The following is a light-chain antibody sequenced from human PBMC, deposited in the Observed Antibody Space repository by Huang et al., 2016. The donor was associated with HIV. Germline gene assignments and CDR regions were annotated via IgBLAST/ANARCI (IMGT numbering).Light chain of an antibody. Sequence: DIQMTQSPSSVSASVGDRVTITCRASQGINNHLAWYQQKPGKVPKLLICSASTVQSGVPSRFSCSGSGTDFTLTISSLQPEDVATYYCQKYDGVPRTFGQGTKVEIK. CDR3: QKYDGVPRT. CDR1: QGINNH. J-gene: IGKJ1*01. V-gene: IGKV1-27*01. CDR2: SAS.